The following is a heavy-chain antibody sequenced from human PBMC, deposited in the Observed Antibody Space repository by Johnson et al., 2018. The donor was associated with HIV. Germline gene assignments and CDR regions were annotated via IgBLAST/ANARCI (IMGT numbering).Heavy chain of an antibody. CDR2: ISYDGGDK. V-gene: IGHV3-30*04. J-gene: IGHJ3*01. CDR3: AKGEAQEGWIQLQAYAFDF. Sequence: QVQLVESGGGVVQPGRSLRLSCAASGFTFSSYAMHWVRQAPGKGLEWVAVISYDGGDKYYADSVKGRFTISRDISKNTLYLQIDSLRPEDSGVYYCAKGEAQEGWIQLQAYAFDFWGQGTMVTVSS. D-gene: IGHD5-18*01. CDR1: GFTFSSYA.